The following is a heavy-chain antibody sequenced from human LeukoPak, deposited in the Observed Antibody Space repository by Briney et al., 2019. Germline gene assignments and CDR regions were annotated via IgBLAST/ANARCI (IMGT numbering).Heavy chain of an antibody. CDR2: IYPGDSDT. CDR1: GYSFTSYW. Sequence: GESLKISCKGSGYSFTSYWIGWVRQMPGKGLEWMGIIYPGDSDTRYSPSLQGQVTISADKSITTAYLQWGSLKASDIAMYYCARLFHIYTSGSYLPSHFDYWGQGALVTVSS. J-gene: IGHJ4*02. CDR3: ARLFHIYTSGSYLPSHFDY. V-gene: IGHV5-51*01. D-gene: IGHD3-10*01.